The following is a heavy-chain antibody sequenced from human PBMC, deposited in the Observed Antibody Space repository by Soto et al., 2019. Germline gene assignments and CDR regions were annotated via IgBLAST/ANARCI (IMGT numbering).Heavy chain of an antibody. V-gene: IGHV4-61*01. CDR3: ARVVRKDGGLLSNYYYGVDA. Sequence: SETLSLTCTVSGGSVSSGYYFWSWIRQPPGKGLEWIGYIDYSGSTNYNPSLKSRVTMSVDTSKNRFSLKLSSVTAADTAVYYCARVVRKDGGLLSNYYYGVDAWGPGTTVTVS. CDR2: IDYSGST. D-gene: IGHD3-10*01. CDR1: GGSVSSGYYF. J-gene: IGHJ6*02.